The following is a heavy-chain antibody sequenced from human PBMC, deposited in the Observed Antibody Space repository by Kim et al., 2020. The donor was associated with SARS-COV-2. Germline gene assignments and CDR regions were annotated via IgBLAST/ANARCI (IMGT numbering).Heavy chain of an antibody. Sequence: SETLSLTCAVYGGSFSGYYWSWIRQPPGKGLEWIGEINHSGSTNYNPSLKSRVTISVDTSKNQFSLKLSSVTAADTAVYYCASASYCSSTSCYMPDYWGQGTLVTVSS. CDR2: INHSGST. D-gene: IGHD2-2*02. CDR3: ASASYCSSTSCYMPDY. V-gene: IGHV4-34*01. CDR1: GGSFSGYY. J-gene: IGHJ4*02.